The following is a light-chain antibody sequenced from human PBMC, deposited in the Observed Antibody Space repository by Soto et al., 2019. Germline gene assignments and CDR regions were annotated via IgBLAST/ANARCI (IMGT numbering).Light chain of an antibody. V-gene: IGKV3-20*01. CDR1: QSVSNY. CDR2: DAS. J-gene: IGKJ5*01. CDR3: QQYGSSPVT. Sequence: EIVLTQSPATLSFSPGERATLSCRASQSVSNYLAWYQQKPGQAPRLLIYDASNRATDIPARFSGSGSGTDFTLTISRLEPEDFAVYYCQQYGSSPVTFGQGTRLEI.